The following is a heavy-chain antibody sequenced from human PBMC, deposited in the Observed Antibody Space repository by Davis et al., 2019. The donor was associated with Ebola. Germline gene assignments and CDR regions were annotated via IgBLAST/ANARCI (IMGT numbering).Heavy chain of an antibody. CDR3: ASSDTLYSMNV. V-gene: IGHV4-59*01. Sequence: SETLSLTCTVSGGSISSYYWSWIRQPPGKGLEWIGYIYYSGSTNYNPSLKSRVTISVDTSKNQFSLKLSSVTAADTAVYYCASSDTLYSMNVWGQGTTVTVSS. CDR1: GGSISSYY. CDR2: IYYSGST. J-gene: IGHJ6*02.